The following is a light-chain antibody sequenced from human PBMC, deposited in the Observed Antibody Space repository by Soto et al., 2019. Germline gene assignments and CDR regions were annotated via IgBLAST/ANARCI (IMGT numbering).Light chain of an antibody. J-gene: IGLJ1*01. CDR3: RSYTSSSTPYV. CDR1: SSDIGGYNY. Sequence: QSALTQPASVSGSPGQSITISCTGTSSDIGGYNYVSWYQQHPGKAPKLMIYDVSNRPSGVSNRFSGSKSGNTASLTISGLQAEDEADYYCRSYTSSSTPYVFGTGTKVPVL. CDR2: DVS. V-gene: IGLV2-14*01.